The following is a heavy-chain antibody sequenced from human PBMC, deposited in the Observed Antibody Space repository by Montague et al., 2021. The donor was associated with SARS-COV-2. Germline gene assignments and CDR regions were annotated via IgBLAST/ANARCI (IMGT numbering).Heavy chain of an antibody. CDR3: ARVPYRLLFVPRYYGMDV. CDR2: IYYSGST. D-gene: IGHD2-2*01. V-gene: IGHV4-39*01. J-gene: IGHJ6*02. CDR1: GGSISSSSYY. Sequence: SETLSLTCTVSGGSISSSSYYWGWIRQPPGKGLEWIGSIYYSGSTYYNPSLKSRVTISVDTSKNQFSLKLSSVTAADTAVYYCARVPYRLLFVPRYYGMDVWGQGTTVTVSS.